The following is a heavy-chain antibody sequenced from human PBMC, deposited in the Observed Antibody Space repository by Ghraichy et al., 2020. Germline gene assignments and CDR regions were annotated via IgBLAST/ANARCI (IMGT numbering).Heavy chain of an antibody. V-gene: IGHV4-61*01. CDR1: GGSVISGSYY. CDR3: AEMATNRKWDAFYI. D-gene: IGHD5-24*01. Sequence: SQTLSLTCSVSGGSVISGSYYWNWIRQPPGKGLEWIGYIYYSGSTNYNPSLRSRVTMSIDTSKNQFSLKLSSVTAADTAVYYCAEMATNRKWDAFYIWGQEDLVAVSS. CDR2: IYYSGST. J-gene: IGHJ3*02.